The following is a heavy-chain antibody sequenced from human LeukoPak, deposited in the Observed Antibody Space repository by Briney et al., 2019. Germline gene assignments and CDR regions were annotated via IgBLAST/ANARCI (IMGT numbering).Heavy chain of an antibody. CDR1: GYSFTSYW. CDR3: ARHYCSGGSCYCDY. V-gene: IGHV5-51*01. CDR2: IYPGDSDT. Sequence: GESLQISCKGSGYSFTSYWIGWVRPLPGKGLEWMGIIYPGDSDTRYSPSFQGQVTISADKSISTAYLQWSSLKASDTAMYYCARHYCSGGSCYCDYWGQGTLVTVSS. D-gene: IGHD2-15*01. J-gene: IGHJ4*02.